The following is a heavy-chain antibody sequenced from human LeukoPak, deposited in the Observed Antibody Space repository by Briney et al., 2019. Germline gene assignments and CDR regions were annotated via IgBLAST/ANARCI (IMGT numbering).Heavy chain of an antibody. J-gene: IGHJ4*02. D-gene: IGHD3-3*01. CDR2: IIPIYGRA. CDR1: GGTFSSYA. V-gene: IGHV1-69*13. Sequence: ASVKVSCKASGGTFSSYAISWVRQAPGQGLEWMGKIIPIYGRANYGQKFQGRVTITADESTTTSYMELSSLTAEDMAVYYCATGGAYEFRDDYWGQGTLVTVSS. CDR3: ATGGAYEFRDDY.